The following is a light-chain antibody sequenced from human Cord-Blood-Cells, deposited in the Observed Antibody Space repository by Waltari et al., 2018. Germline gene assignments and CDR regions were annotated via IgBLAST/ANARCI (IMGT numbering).Light chain of an antibody. V-gene: IGLV3-1*01. CDR1: KLGDKY. Sequence: SYELTQPPSVSVSPGQTASITCSGDKLGDKYACWYQQKPGQSPVLVIYQDSKRPSGIPERFSGSNSWNTATLPISGTQAMDEADYYCQAWDSSTENWVFGGGTKLTVL. CDR2: QDS. CDR3: QAWDSSTENWV. J-gene: IGLJ3*02.